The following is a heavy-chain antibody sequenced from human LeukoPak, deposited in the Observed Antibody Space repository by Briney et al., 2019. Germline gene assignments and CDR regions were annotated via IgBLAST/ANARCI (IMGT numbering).Heavy chain of an antibody. CDR3: ARLKDTAMDIDY. CDR2: IYYSGST. CDR1: GGSISSSSYY. Sequence: KPSETLSLTCTVSGGSISSSSYYWGWIRQPPGKGLEWIGSIYYSGSTYYNPSLKSRVTISVDTSKNQFSLKLGSVTAADTAVYYCARLKDTAMDIDYWGQGTLVTVSS. D-gene: IGHD5-18*01. V-gene: IGHV4-39*01. J-gene: IGHJ4*02.